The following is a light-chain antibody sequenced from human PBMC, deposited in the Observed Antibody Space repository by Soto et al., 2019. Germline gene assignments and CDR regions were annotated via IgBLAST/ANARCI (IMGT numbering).Light chain of an antibody. V-gene: IGKV1-5*03. CDR1: QSISSW. CDR3: QQYNSYLDT. Sequence: DIQITQSPSPLSASVGDRGPITCRASQSISSWLAWYQQKPGKAPKLLSYRAFSLESGVPSRFSGSGSGTEFTVTISSLQPAEFATYYCQQYNSYLDTFGQGTKLEIK. J-gene: IGKJ2*01. CDR2: RAF.